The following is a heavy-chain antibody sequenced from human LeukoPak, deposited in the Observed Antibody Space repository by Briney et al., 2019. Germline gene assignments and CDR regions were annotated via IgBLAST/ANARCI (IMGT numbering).Heavy chain of an antibody. J-gene: IGHJ5*02. Sequence: GSSVKVSCKASGGTFSSYAISGVRQAPGQGLEWMGGIIPIFGTANYAQKFQGRVTITTDESTSTAYMELSSLRSEDTAVYYCARVRTSSLYNWFDPWGQGTLVTVSS. CDR3: ARVRTSSLYNWFDP. D-gene: IGHD2-2*01. CDR1: GGTFSSYA. CDR2: IIPIFGTA. V-gene: IGHV1-69*05.